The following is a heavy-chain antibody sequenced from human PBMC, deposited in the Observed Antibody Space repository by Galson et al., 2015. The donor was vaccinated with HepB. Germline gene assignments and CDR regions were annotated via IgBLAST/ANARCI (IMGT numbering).Heavy chain of an antibody. V-gene: IGHV1-69*13. J-gene: IGHJ6*02. CDR1: GGTFSSYA. Sequence: SVKVSCKASGGTFSSYAISWVRQAPGQGLEWMGGVIPIFGTANYAQKFQGRVTITADESTSTAYMELSSLRSEDTAVYYCARRLDPAEYYYYYGMDVWGQGTTVPVSS. D-gene: IGHD6-25*01. CDR3: ARRLDPAEYYYYYGMDV. CDR2: VIPIFGTA.